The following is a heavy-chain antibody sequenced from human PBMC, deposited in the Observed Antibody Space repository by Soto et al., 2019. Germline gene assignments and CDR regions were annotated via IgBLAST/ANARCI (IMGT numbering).Heavy chain of an antibody. V-gene: IGHV5-51*01. CDR2: IYPGDSDT. D-gene: IGHD6-13*01. J-gene: IGHJ3*02. CDR1: GYSFTSYW. Sequence: PRESLKVSWKGSGYSFTSYWIGWGRQMPGKGLEWMGIIYPGDSDTRYSPSFQGQVTISADKSISTAYLQWSSLKASDTAMYYCVRHFSSSHLDVFAIPGQGSIVSVS. CDR3: VRHFSSSHLDVFAI.